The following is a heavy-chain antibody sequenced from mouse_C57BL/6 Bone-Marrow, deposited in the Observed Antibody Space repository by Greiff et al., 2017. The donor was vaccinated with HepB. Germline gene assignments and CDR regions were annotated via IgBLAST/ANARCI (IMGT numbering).Heavy chain of an antibody. J-gene: IGHJ1*03. D-gene: IGHD1-1*01. CDR1: GYAFSSSW. CDR2: IYPGDGDT. Sequence: QVHVKQSGPELVKPGPSVKIYCKASGYAFSSSWMNWVKQRPGKGLEWIGRIYPGDGDTNYNGKFKGKATLTADKSSSTAYMQLSILTSEDSAVYFCARSGFHYYGSSYHWYFDVWGTGTTVTVSS. CDR3: ARSGFHYYGSSYHWYFDV. V-gene: IGHV1-82*01.